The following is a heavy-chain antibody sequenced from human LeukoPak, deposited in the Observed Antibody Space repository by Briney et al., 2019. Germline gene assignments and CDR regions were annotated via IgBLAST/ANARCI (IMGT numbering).Heavy chain of an antibody. CDR2: IRSNAYGATI. D-gene: IGHD3-10*01. J-gene: IGHJ6*02. V-gene: IGHV3-49*04. CDR1: GFIFGDHA. CDR3: ARGPILLWIHNGMDV. Sequence: GGSPRLSCAAYGFIFGDHAMSWVRQAPGKGLEWVGFIRSNAYGATIEYAASVEGRFTISRDDSKGIAYLQMNSLETEDTAVYYCARGPILLWIHNGMDVWGPGTTVTVSS.